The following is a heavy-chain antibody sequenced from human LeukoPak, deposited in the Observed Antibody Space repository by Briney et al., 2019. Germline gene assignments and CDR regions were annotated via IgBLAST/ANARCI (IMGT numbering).Heavy chain of an antibody. CDR2: ISDRWGST. CDR1: GFAFRNNA. V-gene: IGHV3-23*01. Sequence: PGGSLRLSCVASGFAFRNNAMSWVPHAPGKGGEWVSLISDRWGSTYYADSVKGRFTISRDNSKKTLYLQMTTLRAEDTAVYYCAGSYGTSGYYPFDYWGQGTLVTVFS. D-gene: IGHD3-22*01. J-gene: IGHJ4*02. CDR3: AGSYGTSGYYPFDY.